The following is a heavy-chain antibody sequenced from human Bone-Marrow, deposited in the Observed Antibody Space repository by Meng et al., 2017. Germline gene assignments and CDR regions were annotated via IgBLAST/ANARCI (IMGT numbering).Heavy chain of an antibody. V-gene: IGHV4-31*01. D-gene: IGHD3-22*01. CDR2: IYYSGST. CDR3: AREDRYYYDSRVDY. CDR1: GGSISSGGYY. J-gene: IGHJ4*02. Sequence: QVQLQEWGPGLVKPSQTLSLTCTVSGGSISSGGYYWSWIRQHPGKGLEWIGYIYYSGSTYYNPSLKSLVTISVDTSKNQFSLKLSSVTAADTAVYYCAREDRYYYDSRVDYWGQGTLVTVSS.